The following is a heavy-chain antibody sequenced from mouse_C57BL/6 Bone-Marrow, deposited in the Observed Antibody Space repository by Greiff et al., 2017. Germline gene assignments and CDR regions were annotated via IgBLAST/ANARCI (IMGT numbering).Heavy chain of an antibody. CDR3: TTLYYYGSEAWFAY. D-gene: IGHD1-1*01. J-gene: IGHJ3*01. CDR2: IDPESGDT. V-gene: IGHV14-4*01. CDR1: GFNIKDDY. Sequence: VQLQQSGAELVRPGASVKLSCTASGFNIKDDYMHWVKQRPEQGLEWIGWIDPESGDTEYASKFQGQATITTDTSSNTAYLPLSSLASADTAVYCCTTLYYYGSEAWFAYWGQGTLVTVSA.